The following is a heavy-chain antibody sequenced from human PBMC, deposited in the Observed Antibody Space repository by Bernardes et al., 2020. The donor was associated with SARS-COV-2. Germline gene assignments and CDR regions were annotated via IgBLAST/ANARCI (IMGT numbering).Heavy chain of an antibody. CDR2: LDPFGSGI. CDR1: VFTFTSYL. D-gene: IGHD1-26*01. J-gene: IGHJ4*01. V-gene: IGHV3-74*01. CDR3: ARGSGNYYFDY. Sequence: GSLRLSCAASVFTFTSYLMHWVRPVPGKGLVWVSRLDPFGSGITYADSVKGRFTISRDNAKNTLYLQMDSLRAEDTAVYYCARGSGNYYFDYWGHGTLVTVSS.